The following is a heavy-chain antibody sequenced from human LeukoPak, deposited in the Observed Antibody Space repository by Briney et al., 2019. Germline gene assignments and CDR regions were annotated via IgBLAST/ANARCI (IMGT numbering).Heavy chain of an antibody. Sequence: HSQTLSLTCDISGDSVASNGAAWNWIRQSPLRGLEWLGRTYYRSKWYNDYAVSVKSRITINPDTSKNQFSLQLNSVTPEDTAVYYCTRGAPVGSSREFDYWGQGTLVTVSS. CDR3: TRGAPVGSSREFDY. J-gene: IGHJ4*02. D-gene: IGHD5-24*01. CDR2: TYYRSKWYN. CDR1: GDSVASNGAA. V-gene: IGHV6-1*01.